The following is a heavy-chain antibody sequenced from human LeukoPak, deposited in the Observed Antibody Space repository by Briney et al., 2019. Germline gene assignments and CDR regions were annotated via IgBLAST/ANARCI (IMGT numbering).Heavy chain of an antibody. J-gene: IGHJ4*02. CDR1: GFTFSNAY. D-gene: IGHD2-21*01. Sequence: GGSLRLSCAASGFTFSNAYMNWVRRPPGKGLEGVGRIKPKTDGETTEYAAPVKDRFSISRDDSKSMMYLQTNSLKTEDTAVYYCITPLPYSAQGGQGTLVTVSS. CDR2: IKPKTDGETT. CDR3: ITPLPYSAQ. V-gene: IGHV3-15*07.